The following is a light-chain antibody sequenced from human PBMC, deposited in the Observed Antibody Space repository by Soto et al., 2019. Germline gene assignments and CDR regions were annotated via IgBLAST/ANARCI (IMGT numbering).Light chain of an antibody. CDR3: QQYNNWPHT. CDR1: QSVSSD. V-gene: IGKV3-15*01. Sequence: EIVMTQSPATLSVSPGERATLSCRASQSVSSDLAWYLQKPGQAPRLLIYGASTRATGMPARFSGSGSGTEFTLTISSLQSEDFGVYYCQQYNNWPHTFGQGTKLEIK. CDR2: GAS. J-gene: IGKJ2*01.